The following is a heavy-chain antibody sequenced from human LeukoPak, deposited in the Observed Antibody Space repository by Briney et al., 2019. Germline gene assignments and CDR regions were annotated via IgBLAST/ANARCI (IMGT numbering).Heavy chain of an antibody. CDR3: ARGPPAENFFDC. D-gene: IGHD6-25*01. Sequence: PGGSLRLSCTASGFTVSHNYMHWVRQAPGKGLEWVSVIHSGGSSYHADSVKGRFTISRDNSKNTVFLQLNSLRAEDTAVYYCARGPPAENFFDCGGRGPLVTVSS. CDR1: GFTVSHNY. V-gene: IGHV3-53*01. J-gene: IGHJ4*02. CDR2: IHSGGSS.